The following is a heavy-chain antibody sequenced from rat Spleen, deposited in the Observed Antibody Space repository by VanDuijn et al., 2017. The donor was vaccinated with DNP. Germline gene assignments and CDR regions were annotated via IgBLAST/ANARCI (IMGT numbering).Heavy chain of an antibody. J-gene: IGHJ2*01. CDR2: ISYDGSST. V-gene: IGHV5-7*01. Sequence: EVQLVESGGGLVQPGRSLKLSCAASGFTFSDYNMAWVRQAPKKGLEWVATISYDGSSTYYRDSVKGRFTISRDNAKSTLYLQMDSLRSEDTATYYCAGIRGTGNYFDYWGQGVMVTVSS. CDR3: AGIRGTGNYFDY. CDR1: GFTFSDYN. D-gene: IGHD4-3*01.